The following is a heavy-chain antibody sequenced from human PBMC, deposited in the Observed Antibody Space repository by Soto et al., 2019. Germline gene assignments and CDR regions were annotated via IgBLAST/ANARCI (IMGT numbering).Heavy chain of an antibody. CDR1: GFTFSSFE. V-gene: IGHV3-48*03. D-gene: IGHD6-13*01. CDR2: ISSTDATI. J-gene: IGHJ6*02. Sequence: VGSLRLSCAGSGFTFSSFEMIWVRQAPGEGLEWVSYISSTDATIYYADSVKGRFTISRDNAKKSLYLQMNSLRAEDTAVYYCASGQSAASYYCSMDVWGQGTPVTVSS. CDR3: ASGQSAASYYCSMDV.